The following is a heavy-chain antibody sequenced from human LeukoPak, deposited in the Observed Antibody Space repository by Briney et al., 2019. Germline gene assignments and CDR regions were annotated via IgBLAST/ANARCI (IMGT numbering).Heavy chain of an antibody. CDR2: IIPIFGIA. V-gene: IGHV1-69*04. CDR1: GGTFSSYA. J-gene: IGHJ5*02. CDR3: ARTAPHKYSSSTSCYGGWFDP. Sequence: SVKVSCTASGGTFSSYAISWVRQAPGQGLEWMGRIIPIFGIANYAQTVQGRVTITADKSTSTAYMELSSLRSEDTAVYYCARTAPHKYSSSTSCYGGWFDPWGQGTLVTVSS. D-gene: IGHD2-2*01.